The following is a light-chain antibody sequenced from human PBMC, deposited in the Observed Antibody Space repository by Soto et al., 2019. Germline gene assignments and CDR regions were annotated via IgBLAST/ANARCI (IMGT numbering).Light chain of an antibody. Sequence: EIVMTQSPAPRSLSPGEQATPSCRPSQTISTGLAWNQQKPGQPPKLLFYSASTRATGVPARFTGSGSGSEFTLTISGLQSEDFAVYYCQQGHNWPLTFGQGTRLEI. CDR3: QQGHNWPLT. V-gene: IGKV3-15*01. CDR1: QTISTG. CDR2: SAS. J-gene: IGKJ2*01.